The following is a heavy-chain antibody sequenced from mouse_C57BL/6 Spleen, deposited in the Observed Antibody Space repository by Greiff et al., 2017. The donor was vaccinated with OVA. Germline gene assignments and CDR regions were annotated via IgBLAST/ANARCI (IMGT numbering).Heavy chain of an antibody. Sequence: QVQLKESGAELARPGASVKMSCKASGYTFTSYTMHWVKPRPGQCLEWIGYINPSSGYTKYNQKFKDKATLTADKSSSTAYMHLSSLTSEDSAVYYCARSNYDYEYYFDYWGQGTTLTVSS. J-gene: IGHJ2*01. V-gene: IGHV1-4*01. CDR2: INPSSGYT. CDR1: GYTFTSYT. D-gene: IGHD2-4*01. CDR3: ARSNYDYEYYFDY.